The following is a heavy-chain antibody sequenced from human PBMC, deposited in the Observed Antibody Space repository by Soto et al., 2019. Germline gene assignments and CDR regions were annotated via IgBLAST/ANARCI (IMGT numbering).Heavy chain of an antibody. V-gene: IGHV3-23*01. CDR2: VSASGSIT. Sequence: ILSCAASGFTFSSYDMNWVRQATGKGLEWVSGVSASGSITPYADSAKGRFTISRDNAKNTVFLQMTGLRAEDTAVYFCAKGDCSGGRCYRGFDYWGQGTLVTVSS. J-gene: IGHJ4*02. CDR1: GFTFSSYD. CDR3: AKGDCSGGRCYRGFDY. D-gene: IGHD2-15*01.